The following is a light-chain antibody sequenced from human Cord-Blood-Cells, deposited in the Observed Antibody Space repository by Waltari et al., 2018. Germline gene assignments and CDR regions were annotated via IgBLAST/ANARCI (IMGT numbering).Light chain of an antibody. CDR3: QQYNNWPPYT. CDR1: QSVSSN. V-gene: IGKV3-15*01. J-gene: IGKJ2*01. CDR2: GAS. Sequence: EIVMTQSPATLSVSPGERATLSCRSSQSVSSNLAWYQQKPGQAPRLLIYGASTRATGIPARFSGRGSGTEFTLTISSLQSEDFAVYYWQQYNNWPPYTFGQGTKVEIK.